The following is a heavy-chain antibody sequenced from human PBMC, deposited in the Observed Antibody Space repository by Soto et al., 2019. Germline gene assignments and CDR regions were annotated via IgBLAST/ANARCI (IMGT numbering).Heavy chain of an antibody. CDR2: IYYSGST. CDR3: ARALTLWFGELSQYYFDY. J-gene: IGHJ4*02. CDR1: GGSISSGGYY. V-gene: IGHV4-31*03. D-gene: IGHD3-10*01. Sequence: QVQLQESGPGLVKPSQTLSLTCTVSGGSISSGGYYWSWIRQHPGKGLEWIGYIYYSGSTYYNPSLKCRVTISVDTSKNQFSLKLSSVTAADTAVYYCARALTLWFGELSQYYFDYWGQGTLVTVSS.